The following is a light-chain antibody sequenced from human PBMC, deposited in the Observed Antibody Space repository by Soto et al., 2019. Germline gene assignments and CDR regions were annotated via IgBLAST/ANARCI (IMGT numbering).Light chain of an antibody. V-gene: IGKV3D-15*01. CDR2: GAS. J-gene: IGKJ5*01. CDR1: QSISIG. Sequence: EIVMTQSPAILCVSPGETATLSCRASQSISIGLAWYRQKPGQAPSLLLYGASTRATGTPARFSGSGSGTDFTLTISSLQSEDFALYYCQQYNKWPLSTFGQGTRLEIK. CDR3: QQYNKWPLST.